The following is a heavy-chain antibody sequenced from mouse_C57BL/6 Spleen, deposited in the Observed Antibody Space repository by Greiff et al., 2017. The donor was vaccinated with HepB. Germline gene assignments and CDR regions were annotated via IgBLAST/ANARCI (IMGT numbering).Heavy chain of an antibody. Sequence: EVQLQQSGPELVKPGASVKISCKASGYTFTDYYMNWVKQSHGKSLEWIGDINPNNGGTSYNQKFKGKATLTVDKYSSTAYMELRSLTSEDSAVYYCASLDYGYDEAGFAYWGQGTLFTVAA. CDR1: GYTFTDYY. J-gene: IGHJ3*01. CDR3: ASLDYGYDEAGFAY. CDR2: INPNNGGT. D-gene: IGHD2-2*01. V-gene: IGHV1-26*01.